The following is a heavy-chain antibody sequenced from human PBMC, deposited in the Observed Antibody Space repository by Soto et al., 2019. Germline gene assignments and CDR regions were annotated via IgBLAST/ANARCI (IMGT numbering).Heavy chain of an antibody. V-gene: IGHV1-18*01. J-gene: IGHJ3*02. Sequence: QVPLVQSGAEVKNPGASVKVSCKASGYTFTSYGISWVRQAPGQGLTWMGWISAYNGNTNYAQKRQGRVTMTTDTSTSTAYMELRSLSSDDTAVYYCARGMTTVTKSDDFDIWGQGTMVAVSS. D-gene: IGHD4-17*01. CDR1: GYTFTSYG. CDR2: ISAYNGNT. CDR3: ARGMTTVTKSDDFDI.